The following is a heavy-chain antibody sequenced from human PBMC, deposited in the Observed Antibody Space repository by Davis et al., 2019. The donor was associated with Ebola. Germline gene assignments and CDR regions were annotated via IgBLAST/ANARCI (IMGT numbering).Heavy chain of an antibody. J-gene: IGHJ4*02. Sequence: GESLKISCAASGFTFSSYGMHWVRQAPGKGLEWVSGISGSGASTYYADSVKGRFTISRDNYKNTLYLQMNSLRVDDTAVYYCAKARSSWTPFDYWGQGTLVTVSS. V-gene: IGHV3-23*01. D-gene: IGHD6-13*01. CDR3: AKARSSWTPFDY. CDR2: ISGSGAST. CDR1: GFTFSSYG.